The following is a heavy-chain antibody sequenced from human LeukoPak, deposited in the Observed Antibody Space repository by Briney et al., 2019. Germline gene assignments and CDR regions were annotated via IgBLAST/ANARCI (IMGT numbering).Heavy chain of an antibody. Sequence: GGSLRLSCAASGFTFSSYGMHWVRQAPGKGLEWVAIIRYDGINKFYADSVKGRFTISRDTSKNTLFLEMSSLRAEDMAVYYCAKSHVIASYVGDYWGQGTLVTVSS. V-gene: IGHV3-30*02. CDR2: IRYDGINK. J-gene: IGHJ4*02. CDR3: AKSHVIASYVGDY. D-gene: IGHD2-21*01. CDR1: GFTFSSYG.